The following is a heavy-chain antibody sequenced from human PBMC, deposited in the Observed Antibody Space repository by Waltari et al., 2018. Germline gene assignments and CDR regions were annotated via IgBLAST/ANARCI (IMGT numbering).Heavy chain of an antibody. J-gene: IGHJ4*02. CDR1: GGSFSGYY. CDR2: INHSGST. Sequence: QVQLQQWGAGLLKPSETLSLTCAVYGGSFSGYYWSWIRQPPGKGLEWIGEINHSGSTNYNPSLKSRVTISVDTSKNQFSLKLSSVTAADTAVYYCAVRRYIAAFDYWGQGTLVTVSS. D-gene: IGHD1-26*01. V-gene: IGHV4-34*01. CDR3: AVRRYIAAFDY.